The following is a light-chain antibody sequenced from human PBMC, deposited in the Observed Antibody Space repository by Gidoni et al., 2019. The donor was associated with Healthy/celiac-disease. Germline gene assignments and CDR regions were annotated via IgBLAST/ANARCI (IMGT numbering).Light chain of an antibody. Sequence: SELPQDPAVSVALGQTVRITCQGDSLRSYYASWYQQKPGQAPVLVIYGKNNRPSGIPDRFSGSSSGNTASLTITGAQAEDEADYYCNSRDSSGNHVVFGGGTKLTVL. CDR3: NSRDSSGNHVV. CDR1: SLRSYY. J-gene: IGLJ2*01. V-gene: IGLV3-19*01. CDR2: GKN.